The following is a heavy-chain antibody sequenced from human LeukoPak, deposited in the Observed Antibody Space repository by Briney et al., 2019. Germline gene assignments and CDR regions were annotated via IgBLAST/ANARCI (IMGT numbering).Heavy chain of an antibody. CDR2: INPNSGGT. J-gene: IGHJ4*02. CDR1: GYTFTGYY. V-gene: IGHV1-2*06. CDR3: ARDWGGIAAAGIDDY. Sequence: ASVKVSCKASGYTFTGYYMHWVGQAPGQGLEGMGLINPNSGGTNYAQKFQGRVTMTRDTSISTAYMELSRLRSDDTALYYCARDWGGIAAAGIDDYWGQGTLVTVSS. D-gene: IGHD6-13*01.